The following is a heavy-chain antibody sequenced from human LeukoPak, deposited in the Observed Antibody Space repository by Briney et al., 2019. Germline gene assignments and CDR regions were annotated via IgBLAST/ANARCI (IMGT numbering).Heavy chain of an antibody. V-gene: IGHV3-48*02. CDR1: GFTFSSFT. D-gene: IGHD2-15*01. Sequence: GGSLILSCAASGFTFSSFTMNWARQVPGKGLEWISYISLGNSTMFYADSVKGRFTISRDNAKNSLYLQMNSLRDDDTAVYYCARVGNGRSWDYWGQGTLVSVSS. J-gene: IGHJ4*02. CDR3: ARVGNGRSWDY. CDR2: ISLGNSTM.